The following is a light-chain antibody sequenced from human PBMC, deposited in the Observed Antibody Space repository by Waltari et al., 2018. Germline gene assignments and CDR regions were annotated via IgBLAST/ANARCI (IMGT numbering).Light chain of an antibody. J-gene: IGKJ4*01. CDR3: QQSYSTPVT. Sequence: DIQMTQSPHSLSASVGDRVTITCRASQSISSYLNWYQQKPGKAPKLLIYAASSLQSGVPSRFSGSGSGTDFTLTISSLQPEDFATYYCQQSYSTPVTFGGGTKVEIK. V-gene: IGKV1-39*01. CDR1: QSISSY. CDR2: AAS.